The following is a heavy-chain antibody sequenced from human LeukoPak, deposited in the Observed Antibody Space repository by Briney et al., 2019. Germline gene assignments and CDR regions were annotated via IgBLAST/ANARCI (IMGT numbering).Heavy chain of an antibody. V-gene: IGHV5-51*01. D-gene: IGHD5-18*01. CDR3: ARPGYSYGALLPFGNDAFDI. CDR1: GYSFTSYW. J-gene: IGHJ3*02. Sequence: GESLKISCKGSGYSFTSYWIGWVRQMPGKGLEWMGIIYPGDSDTRYSPSFQGQVTISADKSISTAYLQWSSLKASDTAMYYCARPGYSYGALLPFGNDAFDIWGQGTMVTVSS. CDR2: IYPGDSDT.